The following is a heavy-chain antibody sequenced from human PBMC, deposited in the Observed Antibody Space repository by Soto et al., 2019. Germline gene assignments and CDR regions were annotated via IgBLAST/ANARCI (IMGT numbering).Heavy chain of an antibody. J-gene: IGHJ6*02. Sequence: PGGCMRFSCVPSGFTFNSYGMHWVGKGLGNGLEWVAFISYDSTKTYYTDSVKGRFTISRDNSNSALYVQMNSLTGEDTAVYYCARTRSAWSDFHYYSLDVWGQGTTVTVSS. V-gene: IGHV3-30*03. CDR2: ISYDSTKT. CDR3: ARTRSAWSDFHYYSLDV. D-gene: IGHD1-26*01. CDR1: GFTFNSYG.